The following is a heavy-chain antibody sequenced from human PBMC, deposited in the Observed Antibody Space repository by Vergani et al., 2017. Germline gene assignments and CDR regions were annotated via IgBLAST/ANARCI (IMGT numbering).Heavy chain of an antibody. CDR1: GFTFSACP. CDR3: ARSRSFDHGVCYMAYYYYMAV. V-gene: IGHV3-23*01. J-gene: IGHJ6*03. Sequence: EVQLLQSGGGVIQPGGSVRLSCAASGFTFSACPMTWVRQAPGKGLEWVSAISARYPSTYYADSVKGRFTISRDNSKNTLYLQMNNMTAADTAVYYCARSRSFDHGVCYMAYYYYMAVWGKGTAVTVSS. CDR2: ISARYPST. D-gene: IGHD2-8*01.